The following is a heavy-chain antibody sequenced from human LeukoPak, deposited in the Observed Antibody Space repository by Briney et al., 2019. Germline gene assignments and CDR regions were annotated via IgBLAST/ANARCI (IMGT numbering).Heavy chain of an antibody. J-gene: IGHJ3*02. CDR1: GYTFTYRY. CDR3: ASRYCSSTSCYEFDI. CDR2: ITPFNGNT. D-gene: IGHD2-2*01. Sequence: ASVKVSCKASGYTFTYRYLHWVRQAPGQALEWMRWITPFNGNTNYAQKFQDRVTITRDRSMSTAYMELSSLRSEDTAMYYCASRYCSSTSCYEFDIWGQGTMVTVSS. V-gene: IGHV1-45*02.